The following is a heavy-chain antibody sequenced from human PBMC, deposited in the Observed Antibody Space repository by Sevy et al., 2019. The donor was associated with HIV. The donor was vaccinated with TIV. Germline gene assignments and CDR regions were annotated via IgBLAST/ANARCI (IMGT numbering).Heavy chain of an antibody. CDR3: VRDHNDSSEYYLIGAYDV. D-gene: IGHD3-22*01. CDR1: GFIFNSYA. V-gene: IGHV3-33*01. Sequence: GGSLRLSCAASGFIFNSYAIHWVRQAPGKGLEWEAVVFMDGTKEFYAESVKGRFTISRDNSKKKVFLQMNSLRDEDTAVYYCVRDHNDSSEYYLIGAYDVWGQGTTVTVSS. J-gene: IGHJ3*01. CDR2: VFMDGTKE.